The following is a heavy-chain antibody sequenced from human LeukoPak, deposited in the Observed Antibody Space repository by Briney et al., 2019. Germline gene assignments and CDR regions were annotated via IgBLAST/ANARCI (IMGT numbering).Heavy chain of an antibody. CDR3: ARDRDIVVVPAAMGHFDY. J-gene: IGHJ4*02. V-gene: IGHV3-53*05. CDR2: IYSGGST. CDR1: GFTVSSNY. D-gene: IGHD2-2*01. Sequence: PGGSLRLSCAASGFTVSSNYMSWVRQAPGKGLEWVSVIYSGGSTYYADSVKGRFTISRDNSKNTLYLQMNSLRAEDTAVYYCARDRDIVVVPAAMGHFDYWGQGTLVTVSS.